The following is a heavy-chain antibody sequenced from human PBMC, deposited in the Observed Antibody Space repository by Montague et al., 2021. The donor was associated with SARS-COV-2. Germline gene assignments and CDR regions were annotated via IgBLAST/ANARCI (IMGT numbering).Heavy chain of an antibody. CDR3: ASVLPGWLQFEPYFDY. CDR2: IYYSGST. D-gene: IGHD5-24*01. CDR1: GGSISSYY. V-gene: IGHV4-59*01. Sequence: SETLSLTCTVSGGSISSYYWSWIRQPPGQGLEWIGYIYYSGSTNYNPSLKSRVPISVDTSKNQFSLKLNSVTAADTAVYYCASVLPGWLQFEPYFDYWGQGTLVTVSS. J-gene: IGHJ4*02.